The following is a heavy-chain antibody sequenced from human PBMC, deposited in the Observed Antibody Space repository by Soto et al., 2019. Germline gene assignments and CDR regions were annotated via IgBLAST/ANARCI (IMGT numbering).Heavy chain of an antibody. Sequence: GESLKISCKGSGYSFTTFWIAWVRQMPGKGLEWMGLIYPGDSDTSYSPSFQGQVTMSADKSISTAYLQWSSLKASDTAVYYCARPGDYGSGSYLGYYYGMDVWGQGTTVTVSS. CDR3: ARPGDYGSGSYLGYYYGMDV. D-gene: IGHD3-10*01. J-gene: IGHJ6*02. CDR2: IYPGDSDT. V-gene: IGHV5-51*01. CDR1: GYSFTTFW.